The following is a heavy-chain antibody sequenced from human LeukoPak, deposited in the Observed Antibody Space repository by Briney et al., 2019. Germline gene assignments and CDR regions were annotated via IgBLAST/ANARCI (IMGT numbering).Heavy chain of an antibody. CDR2: INHSGSM. Sequence: SETLSLTCAVYGGSFSGYYWSWIRQPPGKGLEWIGEINHSGSMNYNPSLKSRVTISVHTSKKQFSLKLSSVTAADTAVYYCAREDLSRGTVDYWGQGTLVTVSS. CDR3: AREDLSRGTVDY. D-gene: IGHD3-22*01. V-gene: IGHV4-34*01. J-gene: IGHJ4*02. CDR1: GGSFSGYY.